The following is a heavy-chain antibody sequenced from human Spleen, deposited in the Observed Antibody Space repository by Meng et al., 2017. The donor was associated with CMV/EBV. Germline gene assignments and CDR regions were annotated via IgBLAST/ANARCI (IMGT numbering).Heavy chain of an antibody. Sequence: SYAMHWVRQAPGKGLEWVAVKSYDGSNKYYADSVKGRFTISRDNSKNTLYLQMNSLRAEDTAVYYCARDKDCSSTSCYSLPYGMDVWGQGTTVTVSS. V-gene: IGHV3-30-3*01. CDR2: KSYDGSNK. CDR1: SYA. J-gene: IGHJ6*02. CDR3: ARDKDCSSTSCYSLPYGMDV. D-gene: IGHD2-2*01.